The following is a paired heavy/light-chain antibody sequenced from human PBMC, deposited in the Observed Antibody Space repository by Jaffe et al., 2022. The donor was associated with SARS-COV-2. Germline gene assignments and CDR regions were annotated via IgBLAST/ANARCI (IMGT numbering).Light chain of an antibody. J-gene: IGKJ4*01. V-gene: IGKV4-1*01. CDR1: RTLLYRSNNKNY. Sequence: DIVMTQSPDSLAVSLGERATINCKSSRTLLYRSNNKNYLAWYQQKPGQPPKLLFYWASTRESGVPARFSASGSGTDFTLTISSLQAEDVAVYFCQQYHYTPPLTFGGGTKVEIK. CDR3: QQYHYTPPLT. CDR2: WAS.
Heavy chain of an antibody. V-gene: IGHV3-30*18. CDR1: GFTLSTYG. Sequence: QVQLVESGGGVVQPGRSLRLSCAASGFTLSTYGIHWVRQAPGKGLDWVAVISNDERNKYYADSLKGRFTISRDTSRNTVYLQMNSLTVEDTAVYYCAKASTAHPEWLIDFWGQGTLVTVSS. CDR2: ISNDERNK. D-gene: IGHD5-12*01. CDR3: AKASTAHPEWLIDF. J-gene: IGHJ4*02.